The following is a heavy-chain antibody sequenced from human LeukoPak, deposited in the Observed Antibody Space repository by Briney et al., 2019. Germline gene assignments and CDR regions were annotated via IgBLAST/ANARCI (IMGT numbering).Heavy chain of an antibody. CDR1: GYTFTGYY. V-gene: IGHV1-2*04. CDR2: INPNSGGT. CDR3: AREAWDYGSLSY. J-gene: IGHJ4*02. Sequence: ASVKVSCKASGYTFTGYYMHWVRQAPGQGLEWMGWINPNSGGTNYAQKFQGWVTMTRDTSISTAYMELRSLRSDDTAVYYCAREAWDYGSLSYWGQGTLVTVSS. D-gene: IGHD4-17*01.